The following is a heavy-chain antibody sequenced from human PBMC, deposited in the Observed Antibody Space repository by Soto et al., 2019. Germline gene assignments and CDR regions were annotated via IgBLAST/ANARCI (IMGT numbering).Heavy chain of an antibody. CDR1: GFNFRNFE. CDR3: ARYGTRDDW. Sequence: GGSLRLSCEASGFNFRNFEMNWVRKAPGKGLEWISYISSSGITTYYADFAEGRFTISRDNAKESLYLHLNSLRVDDTAVYYCARYGTRDDWWGMGPQVTVSS. CDR2: ISSSGITT. J-gene: IGHJ4*02. D-gene: IGHD1-1*01. V-gene: IGHV3-48*03.